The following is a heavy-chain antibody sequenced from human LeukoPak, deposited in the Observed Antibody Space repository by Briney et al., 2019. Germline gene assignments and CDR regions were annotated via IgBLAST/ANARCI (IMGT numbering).Heavy chain of an antibody. CDR1: GGSISSSSYY. CDR3: ARGMDIVVVPAANWFDP. J-gene: IGHJ5*02. CDR2: IYYSGST. D-gene: IGHD2-2*03. V-gene: IGHV4-39*07. Sequence: SETLSLTCTVSGGSISSSSYYWGWIRQPPGKGLEWIGSIYYSGSTNYNPSLKSRVTISVDTSKNQFSLKLSSVTAADTAVYYCARGMDIVVVPAANWFDPWGQGTLVTVSS.